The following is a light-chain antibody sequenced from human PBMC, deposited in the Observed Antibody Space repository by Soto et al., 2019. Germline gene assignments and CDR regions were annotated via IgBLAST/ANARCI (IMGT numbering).Light chain of an antibody. V-gene: IGKV3-15*01. CDR3: QRYNDWPRT. Sequence: EIVMTQSPATLSVAPGERATLSCRASQSVSSILAWYQQKPGQAPRLLIYGASTRATGVPARFSGSGSGTEFTLTISSLQSEDFAVYYCQRYNDWPRTFGQGTKV. J-gene: IGKJ1*01. CDR2: GAS. CDR1: QSVSSI.